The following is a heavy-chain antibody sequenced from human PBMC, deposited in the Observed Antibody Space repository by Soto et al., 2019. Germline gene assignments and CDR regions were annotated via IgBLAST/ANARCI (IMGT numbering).Heavy chain of an antibody. J-gene: IGHJ4*02. V-gene: IGHV3-48*03. CDR2: ISSTGSGT. Sequence: EMQLVESGGGLVQPGGSLRLSCAASGFTFSSYEMHWVRQAPGKGLEWISYISSTGSGTLYADSVRGRFTMSRDNTKKSVSLQMSSLRAEDTAVYYCVRDLHEPLATDALRVANWGQGTQVTVSS. CDR1: GFTFSSYE. D-gene: IGHD2-8*02. CDR3: VRDLHEPLATDALRVAN.